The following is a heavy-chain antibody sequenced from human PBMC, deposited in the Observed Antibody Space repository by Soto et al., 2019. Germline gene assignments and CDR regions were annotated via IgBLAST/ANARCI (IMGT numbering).Heavy chain of an antibody. Sequence: PGGSLRLSCAASGFTFSDYYMNWVRQAPGKGLEWVSYISSSSTIYYADSVKGRFTISRDNAKNSLYLQMNSLRDEDTAVYYCARGLGVANNWFDPWGQGTLVTVSS. V-gene: IGHV3-48*02. CDR1: GFTFSDYY. CDR2: ISSSSTI. D-gene: IGHD2-21*01. CDR3: ARGLGVANNWFDP. J-gene: IGHJ5*02.